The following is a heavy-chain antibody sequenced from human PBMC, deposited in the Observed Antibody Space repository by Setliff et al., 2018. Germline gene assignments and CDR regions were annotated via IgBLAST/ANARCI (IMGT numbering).Heavy chain of an antibody. J-gene: IGHJ4*03. CDR1: GYTFTSYA. D-gene: IGHD6-13*01. CDR3: AGGRIAAALYYFDY. V-gene: IGHV1-3*01. Sequence: ASVKVSCKASGYTFTSYAMHWVRQAPGQRLEWMGWINAGNGNTKYSQKFQGRVTITRDTSANTAYMELSSLRSEDTAVYYCAGGRIAAALYYFDYWVPETLLVTVSS. CDR2: INAGNGNT.